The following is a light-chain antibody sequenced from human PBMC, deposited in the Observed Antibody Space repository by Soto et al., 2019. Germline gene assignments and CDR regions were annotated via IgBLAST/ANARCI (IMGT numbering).Light chain of an antibody. J-gene: IGKJ4*01. CDR3: MQALQTPPT. V-gene: IGKV2-28*01. CDR1: QSLLHSNGYNY. CDR2: LGS. Sequence: DIVMTQSPLSLPVTPGEPASISCRSSQSLLHSNGYNYLDWYLQKPGQSPQLLIYLGSNRASGVPARFSGSGSGTDFTLKISRGEAEDVGVYYCMQALQTPPTFGGGTKVEIK.